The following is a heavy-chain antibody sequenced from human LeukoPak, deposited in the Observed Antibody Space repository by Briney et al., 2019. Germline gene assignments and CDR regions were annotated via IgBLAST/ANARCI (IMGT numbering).Heavy chain of an antibody. Sequence: GGSLRLSCAASGFTFSSYSMNWVRQAPGKGLEWVSYISSSSSYIYYADSVKGRFTISRDNAKNSLYLQMNSLRAEDTAVYYCARDLVYSSSPRDYWGQGTLVTVSS. CDR2: ISSSSSYI. D-gene: IGHD6-6*01. J-gene: IGHJ4*02. V-gene: IGHV3-21*05. CDR3: ARDLVYSSSPRDY. CDR1: GFTFSSYS.